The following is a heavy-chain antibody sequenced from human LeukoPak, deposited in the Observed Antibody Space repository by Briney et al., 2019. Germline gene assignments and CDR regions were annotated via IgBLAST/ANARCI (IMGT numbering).Heavy chain of an antibody. CDR3: AKDSSSYDWGYMDV. D-gene: IGHD3-22*01. CDR1: GFTFSPYD. CDR2: IGGSDGRT. V-gene: IGHV3-23*01. J-gene: IGHJ6*03. Sequence: GGSLRLSCAASGFTFSPYDMSWVRQAPGKGLEWVSLIGGSDGRTRYADSVKGRFTISRDNSKNTLYLEMNSLRAEDTAVYYCAKDSSSYDWGYMDVWGKGTTVTISS.